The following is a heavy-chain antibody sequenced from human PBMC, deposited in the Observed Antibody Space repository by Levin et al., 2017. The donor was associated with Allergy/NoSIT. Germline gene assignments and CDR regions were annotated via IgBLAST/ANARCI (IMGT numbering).Heavy chain of an antibody. CDR2: IYNSGST. CDR1: GASISSYY. Sequence: PSETLSLTCTVSGASISSYYWSWIRQPPGKGLEWIGYIYNSGSTKYNPSLKSRVTISVDTSKNQFSLKLNSVTAADTAVYYCARRFCSGDICYFGSHGMDVWGQGTTVTVSS. V-gene: IGHV4-59*08. J-gene: IGHJ6*02. CDR3: ARRFCSGDICYFGSHGMDV. D-gene: IGHD2-15*01.